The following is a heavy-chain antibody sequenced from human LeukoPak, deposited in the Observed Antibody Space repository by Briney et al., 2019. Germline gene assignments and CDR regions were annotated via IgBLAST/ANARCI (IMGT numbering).Heavy chain of an antibody. V-gene: IGHV1-2*02. Sequence: ASVKVSCKASGYTFTCYFMLWVRQAPGQGPEWMGWINPKSGGTNYVQKFQGRVSMTRDTSTSTFFMELRRLTSDDTAVYYCARDLWGSSSGGGYSGKYYYYYMDVWGKGTTVTVSS. D-gene: IGHD6-6*01. CDR1: GYTFTCYF. J-gene: IGHJ6*03. CDR2: INPKSGGT. CDR3: ARDLWGSSSGGGYSGKYYYYYMDV.